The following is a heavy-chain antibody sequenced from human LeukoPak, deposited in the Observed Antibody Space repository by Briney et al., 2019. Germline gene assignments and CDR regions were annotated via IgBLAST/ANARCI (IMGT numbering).Heavy chain of an antibody. J-gene: IGHJ5*02. CDR3: ARGISDSWFDP. D-gene: IGHD5/OR15-5a*01. V-gene: IGHV4-4*07. CDR2: IYSSGNT. Sequence: SETLSLTCTVSGGSINTYYWSWIRQPAGKGLEWIGRIYSSGNTNYNPSLKRRVTMSVDTSKNQFSVKLSSVTAADTAVYYCARGISDSWFDPWGQGTLVTVSS. CDR1: GGSINTYY.